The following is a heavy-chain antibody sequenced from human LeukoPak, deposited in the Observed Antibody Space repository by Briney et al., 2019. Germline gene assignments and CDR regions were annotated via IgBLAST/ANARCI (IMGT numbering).Heavy chain of an antibody. V-gene: IGHV3-23*01. CDR1: GFTFSSYA. Sequence: PGGSLRLSCAASGFTFSSYAMSWVRQAPGKGLEWVSAISGSGGSTYYADSVKGRFTISRDNSKNTLYLQMNSLRAEDTALYHCARGYGDSRENDYWGQGTLVTVSS. CDR3: ARGYGDSRENDY. J-gene: IGHJ4*02. CDR2: ISGSGGST. D-gene: IGHD4-17*01.